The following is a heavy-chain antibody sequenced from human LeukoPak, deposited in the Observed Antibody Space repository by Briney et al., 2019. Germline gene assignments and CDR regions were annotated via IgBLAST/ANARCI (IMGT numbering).Heavy chain of an antibody. V-gene: IGHV3-9*01. J-gene: IGHJ4*02. Sequence: GGSLRLSCAASGFTFGDYAMHWVRQAPGKGLEWVSGISWNSGSIGYADSVKGRFTISRDNAKNSLYLQMNSLRAEDTALYYCAKGTYYDYGYYFDYWGQGTLVTVSS. CDR3: AKGTYYDYGYYFDY. CDR1: GFTFGDYA. CDR2: ISWNSGSI. D-gene: IGHD3-16*01.